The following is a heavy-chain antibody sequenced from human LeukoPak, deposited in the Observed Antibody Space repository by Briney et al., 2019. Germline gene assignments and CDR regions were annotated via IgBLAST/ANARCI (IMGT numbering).Heavy chain of an antibody. Sequence: GGSLRLSCAASGFTFSSYAMSWVRQAPGKGLEWVSAISGSGGSTYYADSVKGRFTISRDNSKNTLYLQMNSLRAEDTAVYYCAKAHSPVRGVIISPLDYWGQGTLVTVSS. CDR3: AKAHSPVRGVIISPLDY. V-gene: IGHV3-23*01. J-gene: IGHJ4*02. CDR1: GFTFSSYA. CDR2: ISGSGGST. D-gene: IGHD3-10*01.